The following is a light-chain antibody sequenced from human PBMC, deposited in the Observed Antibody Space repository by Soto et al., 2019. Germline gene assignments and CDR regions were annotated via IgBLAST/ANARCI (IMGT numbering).Light chain of an antibody. CDR1: QTVASN. CDR3: QQYHNWPPQYT. Sequence: EIVMTQSPATLSVSPGERATLSCRASQTVASNLAWYQQKPGQAPRLLIHGASSRATGVPARFSGSGSGTEFTLTISSLQSEDFAVYYCQQYHNWPPQYTFGQGTKRQIK. CDR2: GAS. V-gene: IGKV3-15*01. J-gene: IGKJ2*01.